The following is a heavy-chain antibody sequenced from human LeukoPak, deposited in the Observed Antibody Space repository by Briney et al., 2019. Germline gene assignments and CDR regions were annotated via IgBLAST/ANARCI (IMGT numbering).Heavy chain of an antibody. CDR3: ARALNWHGNFDY. J-gene: IGHJ4*02. Sequence: GSLRLSCAASGFTFSSYGMHWVRQAPGKGLEWVAVIWYDGSNDYYANSVKGRFTISRDNSKNTLYLQMNSLRAEDTAVYYCARALNWHGNFDYWGQGALVTVSS. CDR2: IWYDGSND. V-gene: IGHV3-33*01. D-gene: IGHD1-1*01. CDR1: GFTFSSYG.